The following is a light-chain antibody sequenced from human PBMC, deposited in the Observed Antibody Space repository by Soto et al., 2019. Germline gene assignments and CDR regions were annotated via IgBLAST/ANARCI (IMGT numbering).Light chain of an antibody. CDR3: QQYGSSPLT. J-gene: IGKJ4*01. CDR2: GAS. CDR1: QSVSRSY. Sequence: EIVLTQSPGTLSLSPGERATLSCRASQSVSRSYLDWYQQKPGQAPRLLIYGASSRATGIPDRFSGSGSGTDFTLTISRLEPEDFAVYYCQQYGSSPLTFGGGTKVEIK. V-gene: IGKV3-20*01.